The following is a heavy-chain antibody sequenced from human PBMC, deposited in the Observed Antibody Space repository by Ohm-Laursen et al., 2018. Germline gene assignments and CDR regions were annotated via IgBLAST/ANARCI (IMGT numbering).Heavy chain of an antibody. V-gene: IGHV6-1*01. D-gene: IGHD5-24*01. CDR1: GDSVSSNSAA. Sequence: TLSLTCATSGDSVSSNSAAWNWIRQSPSRGLEWLGRTYYRSKWYNDYAVSVKSRITINPDTSKNQFSLQLNSVTPEDTAVYYCARDPGLLDGSGLDYWGQGTLVTVSS. CDR3: ARDPGLLDGSGLDY. J-gene: IGHJ4*02. CDR2: TYYRSKWYN.